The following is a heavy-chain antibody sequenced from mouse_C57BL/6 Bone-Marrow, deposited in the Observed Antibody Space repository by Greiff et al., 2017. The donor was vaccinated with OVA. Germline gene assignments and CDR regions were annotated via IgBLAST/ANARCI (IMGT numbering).Heavy chain of an antibody. V-gene: IGHV7-1*01. CDR1: GFTFSDFY. D-gene: IGHD2-2*01. J-gene: IGHJ4*01. Sequence: EVMLVESGGGLVQSGRSLRLSCATSGFTFSDFYMEWVRQAPGKGLEWIAASRNKANDYTTEYSASVKGRFIVSSDPSQSSLYLQMNALRAEDTAIYYCARGLVTTRVYAMDYWGQGTSVTVSS. CDR3: ARGLVTTRVYAMDY. CDR2: SRNKANDYTT.